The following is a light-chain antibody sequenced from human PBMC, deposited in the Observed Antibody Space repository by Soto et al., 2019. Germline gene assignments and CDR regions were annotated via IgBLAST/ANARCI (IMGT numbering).Light chain of an antibody. V-gene: IGKV1-12*01. J-gene: IGKJ4*01. CDR3: QQSKSSPVT. CDR2: AAI. CDR1: QGINSW. Sequence: DIQLTQSPSSVSASVGARVTITCRARQGINSWLAWYQQKPGKAPNLLIYAAISLQSGVPSRFSGSGSGTYFTLTITSLQPEDFATYYCQQSKSSPVTFGGGTRVEIK.